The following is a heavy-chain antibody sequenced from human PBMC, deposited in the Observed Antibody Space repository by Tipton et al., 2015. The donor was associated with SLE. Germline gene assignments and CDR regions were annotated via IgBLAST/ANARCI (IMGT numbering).Heavy chain of an antibody. CDR2: IYYTGST. V-gene: IGHV4-59*01. J-gene: IGHJ3*02. D-gene: IGHD2-21*01. CDR3: ARHLSILWTGAFDI. Sequence: TLSLTCTVSGGSISSYYWSWIRQTPGKGLEWIGYIYYTGSTKFNPSLKSRVSISLDTSKNQFSLKLSSVTAADTAVYYCARHLSILWTGAFDIWGQGRKVILAS. CDR1: GGSISSYY.